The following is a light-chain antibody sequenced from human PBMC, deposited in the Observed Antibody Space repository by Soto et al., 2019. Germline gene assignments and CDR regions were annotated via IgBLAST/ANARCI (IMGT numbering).Light chain of an antibody. J-gene: IGKJ1*01. Sequence: DIQMTQSPSTLSASVGDRVTITCRASQSISGSLAWYQQKPGKAPKLLIYEASNLKSGVPSRFSGSGSGTENTLTISRLQPDDSASYYCQQYNGYWTFGQGTRVEIK. CDR1: QSISGS. CDR2: EAS. V-gene: IGKV1-5*03. CDR3: QQYNGYWT.